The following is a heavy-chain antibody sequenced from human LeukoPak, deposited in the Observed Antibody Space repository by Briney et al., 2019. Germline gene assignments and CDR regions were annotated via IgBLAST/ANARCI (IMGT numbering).Heavy chain of an antibody. CDR3: ARVKSLLPYYYGMDV. CDR2: IYYSGST. V-gene: IGHV4-59*11. J-gene: IGHJ6*02. Sequence: SETLSLTCTVSGDSINSLDLWSWVRQPPGKGLEWIGYIYYSGSTNYNPSLKSRVTISVDTSKNQFSLKLRSVTAADTAVYYCARVKSLLPYYYGMDVWGQGTTVTVSS. CDR1: GDSINSLDL.